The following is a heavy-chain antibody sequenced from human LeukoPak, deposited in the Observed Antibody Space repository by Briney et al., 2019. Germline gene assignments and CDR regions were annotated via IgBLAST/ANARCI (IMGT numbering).Heavy chain of an antibody. CDR2: IYTSGST. Sequence: SETLSLTCTVSGGSISSGSYYWSWIRQPAGKGLEWIGRIYTSGSTNYNPSLKSRVTISVDTSKNQFSLKLSSVTAADTAVYYCARAVYDSSGYYSDWYFDLWGRGTLVTVSS. D-gene: IGHD3-22*01. CDR1: GGSISSGSYY. J-gene: IGHJ2*01. CDR3: ARAVYDSSGYYSDWYFDL. V-gene: IGHV4-61*02.